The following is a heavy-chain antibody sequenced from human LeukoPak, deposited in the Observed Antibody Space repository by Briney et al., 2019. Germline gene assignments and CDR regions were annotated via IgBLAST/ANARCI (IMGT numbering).Heavy chain of an antibody. Sequence: ASVKVSCKASGYTFTSYGISWVRQAPGQGLEWMGWISAYNGNTNYAQKLQGRVTMTTDTSTSTAYMELRSLRSDDTAFYYCAIFDGAGWKYAFDIWGQGTEVTVSS. CDR2: ISAYNGNT. CDR3: AIFDGAGWKYAFDI. V-gene: IGHV1-18*01. J-gene: IGHJ3*02. D-gene: IGHD1-1*01. CDR1: GYTFTSYG.